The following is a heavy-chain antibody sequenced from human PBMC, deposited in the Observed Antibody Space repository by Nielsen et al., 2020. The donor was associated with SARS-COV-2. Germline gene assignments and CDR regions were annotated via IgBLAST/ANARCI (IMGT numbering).Heavy chain of an antibody. CDR3: ARDLGSWYTDYGMDV. CDR2: INPNSGGT. V-gene: IGHV1-2*02. D-gene: IGHD2-2*02. Sequence: ASVKVSCKASGGTFSNYGISWVRQAPGQGLEWMGGINPNSGGTNYAQKFQGRVTMTRDTSISTAYMELSRLRSDDTAVYYCARDLGSWYTDYGMDVWGQGTTVTVSS. J-gene: IGHJ6*02. CDR1: GGTFSNYG.